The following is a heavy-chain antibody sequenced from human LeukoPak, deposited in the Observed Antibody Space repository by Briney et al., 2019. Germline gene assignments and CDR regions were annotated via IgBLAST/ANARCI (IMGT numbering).Heavy chain of an antibody. CDR2: IKPDGSEK. D-gene: IGHD5-18*01. CDR1: GFAFSDYW. J-gene: IGHJ4*02. CDR3: ARGGYSYGHDY. V-gene: IGHV3-7*01. Sequence: GGSMRPSSAASGFAFSDYWMSWVRQPPGKGLEWVAKIKPDGSEKYYVDSVKGRFTISRDKAKNSLYLQMNRLRDEDTAVYYCARGGYSYGHDYWGQGTLVTVSS.